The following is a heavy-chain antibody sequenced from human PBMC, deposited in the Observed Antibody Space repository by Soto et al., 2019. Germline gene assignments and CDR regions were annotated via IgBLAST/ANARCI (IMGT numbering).Heavy chain of an antibody. V-gene: IGHV4-30-2*01. CDR3: ARSLNSSGWYFDY. CDR2: IYHSGST. Sequence: QLQLQESGSGLVKPSQTLSLTCAVSGGSISSGGYSWSWIRQPPGKGLEWIGYIYHSGSTYYNPSLKRRVTIPVDRSKNQFSLKLSSVTAADTAVYYCARSLNSSGWYFDYWGQGTLVTVSS. J-gene: IGHJ4*02. D-gene: IGHD6-19*01. CDR1: GGSISSGGYS.